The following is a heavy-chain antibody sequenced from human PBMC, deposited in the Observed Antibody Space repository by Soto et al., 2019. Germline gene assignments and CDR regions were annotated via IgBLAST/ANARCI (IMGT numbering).Heavy chain of an antibody. V-gene: IGHV1-18*01. Sequence: QVQLVQSGAEVKKPGASVKVSCKASGYTFTSYGISWVRQAPGQGLEWMGWISAYNGNTNYAQKLQGRVTMTTDTSTSTAYMELRSLRSDDTAVYYCARDPPGGPYDVWSDRRGYFDYWGQGTLVTVSS. D-gene: IGHD3-3*01. J-gene: IGHJ4*02. CDR1: GYTFTSYG. CDR3: ARDPPGGPYDVWSDRRGYFDY. CDR2: ISAYNGNT.